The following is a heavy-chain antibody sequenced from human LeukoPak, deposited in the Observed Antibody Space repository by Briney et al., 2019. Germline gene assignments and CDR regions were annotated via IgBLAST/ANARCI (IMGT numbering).Heavy chain of an antibody. CDR2: IYYSGST. Sequence: SETLSLTCTVSGGSISSYYWSWTRQPPGKGLEWIGYIYYSGSTSYNPSLKSRVTISVDTSKNQFSLKLSSVTAADTAVYYCARDNYGDYNYYYGMDVWGKGTTVTVSS. CDR1: GGSISSYY. J-gene: IGHJ6*04. V-gene: IGHV4-59*01. CDR3: ARDNYGDYNYYYGMDV. D-gene: IGHD4-17*01.